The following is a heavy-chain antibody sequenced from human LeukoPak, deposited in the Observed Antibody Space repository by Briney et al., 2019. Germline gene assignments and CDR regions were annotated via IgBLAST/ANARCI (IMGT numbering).Heavy chain of an antibody. CDR3: ARAYNWNDLSFDY. CDR2: IIPIFGTA. V-gene: IGHV1-69*13. Sequence: SVKVSCKTSGGTFSSYAISWVRQAPGQGLEWMGGIIPIFGTANYAQKFQGRVTITADESTSTAYMELSSLRSEDTAVYYCARAYNWNDLSFDYWGQGTLVTVSS. D-gene: IGHD1-20*01. J-gene: IGHJ4*02. CDR1: GGTFSSYA.